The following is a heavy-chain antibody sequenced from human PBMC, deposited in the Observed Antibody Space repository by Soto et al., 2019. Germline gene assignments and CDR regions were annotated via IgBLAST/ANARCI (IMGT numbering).Heavy chain of an antibody. CDR1: GFTFSSYS. D-gene: IGHD2-2*01. CDR3: ARELGYCSSTSCYDSGY. V-gene: IGHV3-48*01. Sequence: GGSLRLSCAASGFTFSSYSMNWVRQAPGKGLEWVSYISSSSSTIYYADSVKGRFTISRDNAKNSLYLQMNSLRAEDTAVYYCARELGYCSSTSCYDSGYWGQGTLVTVSS. CDR2: ISSSSSTI. J-gene: IGHJ4*02.